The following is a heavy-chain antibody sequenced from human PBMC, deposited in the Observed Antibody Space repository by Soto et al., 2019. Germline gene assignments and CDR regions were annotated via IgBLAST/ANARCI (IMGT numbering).Heavy chain of an antibody. CDR3: ARVDTYYDFSYYGMDV. V-gene: IGHV1-2*02. J-gene: IGHJ6*02. CDR2: INPNSGGT. Sequence: ASVKVSCKASGYTFTGYYMHWLRESPGQGLEWMGWINPNSGGTNYAQKFQGRVTMTRDTSISTAYMELSRLRSDDTAVYYCARVDTYYDFSYYGMDVWGQGTTVTVSS. D-gene: IGHD3-3*01. CDR1: GYTFTGYY.